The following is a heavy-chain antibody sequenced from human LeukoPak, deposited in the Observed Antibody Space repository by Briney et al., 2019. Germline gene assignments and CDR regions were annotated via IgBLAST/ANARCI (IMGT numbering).Heavy chain of an antibody. CDR3: ARRTLDSSGYVFGHPTEPFYFDF. Sequence: ALVKVSCKASGYTFTRYGINWVRQAPGQGLEWVGWISVYNDATSYAQKLQGRVSPTTDPSTNTAYMELNSLRSDDTAIYYCARRTLDSSGYVFGHPTEPFYFDFWGQGTLVTVSS. J-gene: IGHJ4*02. D-gene: IGHD3-22*01. V-gene: IGHV1-18*01. CDR2: ISVYNDAT. CDR1: GYTFTRYG.